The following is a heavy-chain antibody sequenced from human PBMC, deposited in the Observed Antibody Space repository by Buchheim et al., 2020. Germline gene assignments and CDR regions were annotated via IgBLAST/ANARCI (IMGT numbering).Heavy chain of an antibody. CDR1: GYTFASYG. V-gene: IGHV1-18*01. CDR3: ASSLRYYFDY. CDR2: ISPSIGNT. Sequence: QVQLVQSGAEMKKPGASVKVSCKASGYTFASYGITWVRQAPGQGLEWMGCISPSIGNTHYAQKLQGRVTMTTDTSTSTTYMELRSLRSDDTAVYYCASSLRYYFDYWGQGTL. J-gene: IGHJ4*02.